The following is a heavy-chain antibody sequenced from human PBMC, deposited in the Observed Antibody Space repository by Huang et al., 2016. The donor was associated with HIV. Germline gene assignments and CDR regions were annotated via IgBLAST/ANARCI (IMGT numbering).Heavy chain of an antibody. D-gene: IGHD4-17*01. CDR3: ARSYGGSIDY. CDR2: INPTSGGT. CDR1: GYTFTGYY. J-gene: IGHJ4*02. V-gene: IGHV1-2*02. Sequence: QVQLVQSGAEVKKPGASVNVSCKASGYTFTGYYMHWVRPAPGQGLEWMGWINPTSGGTNYAQKFQGRVTMTRDTSISTAYMELSRLRSDDTAVYYCARSYGGSIDYWGQGTLVTVSS.